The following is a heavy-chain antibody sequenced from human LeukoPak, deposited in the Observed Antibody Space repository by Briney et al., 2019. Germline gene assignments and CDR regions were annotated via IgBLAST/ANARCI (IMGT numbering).Heavy chain of an antibody. CDR2: IIPIFGAA. CDR3: ARSSVVTAMVHLEH. J-gene: IGHJ1*01. V-gene: IGHV1-69*06. Sequence: SVKVSCKASGGTFSSYAISWVRQAPGQGLEWMGGIIPIFGAANYAQKFLGRVTITADKSTSTSYMELSSLRSEDTAVYYCARSSVVTAMVHLEHWGQGTLVTVSS. D-gene: IGHD2-21*02. CDR1: GGTFSSYA.